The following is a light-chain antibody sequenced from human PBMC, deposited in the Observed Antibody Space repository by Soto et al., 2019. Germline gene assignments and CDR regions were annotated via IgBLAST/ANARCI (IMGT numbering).Light chain of an antibody. V-gene: IGKV1-39*01. CDR1: QTIATF. Sequence: DIQMTQSPSSLSASVGDRVTITCRASQTIATFLNWYQQKPGKAPKLLIYGASTLQSEVPSRFSGSGSGADFTLTISSLQPEDSATYYCQLSHTTLTFGQGTRLEI. CDR3: QLSHTTLT. J-gene: IGKJ5*01. CDR2: GAS.